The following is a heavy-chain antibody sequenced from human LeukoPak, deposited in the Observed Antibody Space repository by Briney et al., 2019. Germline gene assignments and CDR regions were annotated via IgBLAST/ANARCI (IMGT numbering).Heavy chain of an antibody. CDR1: GGSIGSGDYY. CDR2: IYYSGST. V-gene: IGHV4-30-4*01. CDR3: ARGGCSSTSCYYDY. Sequence: SETLSLTCTVSGGSIGSGDYYWSWIRQPPGKGLEWIGYIYYSGSTNYNPSLKSRVTISVDTSKNQFSLKVSSVTAADTAVYYCARGGCSSTSCYYDYWGQGTLVTVSS. D-gene: IGHD2-2*01. J-gene: IGHJ4*02.